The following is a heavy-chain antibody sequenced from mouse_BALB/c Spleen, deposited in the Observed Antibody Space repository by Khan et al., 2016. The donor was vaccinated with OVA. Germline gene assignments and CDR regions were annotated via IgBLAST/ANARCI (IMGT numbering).Heavy chain of an antibody. CDR3: ARRNYFGYTFAY. D-gene: IGHD1-2*01. Sequence: QVQLQQPGAELARPGASVKLSCKASGYSFTDYYINWVKQRTGQGLEWIGEISPGSGDTYYNEKFKGKATLTADKSSSTAYMTLSSLTSEASEVDCYARRNYFGYTFAYWGQGTLVTVSA. V-gene: IGHV1-77*01. CDR1: GYSFTDYY. CDR2: ISPGSGDT. J-gene: IGHJ3*01.